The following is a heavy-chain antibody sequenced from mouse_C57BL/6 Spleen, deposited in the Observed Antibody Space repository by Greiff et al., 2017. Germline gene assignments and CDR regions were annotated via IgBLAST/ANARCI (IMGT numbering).Heavy chain of an antibody. D-gene: IGHD1-1*01. CDR3: ARPGGSSPHWYFDV. CDR2: ISSGSSTI. V-gene: IGHV5-17*01. Sequence: ASGFTFSDYGMHWVRQAPEKGLEWVAYISSGSSTIYYADTVKGRFTISRDNAKNTLFLQMTSLRSEDTAMYYCARPGGSSPHWYFDVWGTGTTVTVSS. J-gene: IGHJ1*03. CDR1: GFTFSDYG.